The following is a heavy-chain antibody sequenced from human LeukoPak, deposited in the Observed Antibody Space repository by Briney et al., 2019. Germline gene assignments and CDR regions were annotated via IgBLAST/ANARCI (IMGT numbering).Heavy chain of an antibody. CDR1: GGSISSSSYY. Sequence: PSETLSLTCTVPGGSISSSSYYWGWIRQPPGKWLEWIGSIYYSGSTYYNPSLKSRVTISVETSKNQFSLKLSSVTAADTAVYYCARVPDLPLYDFWSGYYSRHYYYYMDVWGKGTTVTVSS. V-gene: IGHV4-39*07. D-gene: IGHD3-3*01. CDR3: ARVPDLPLYDFWSGYYSRHYYYYMDV. CDR2: IYYSGST. J-gene: IGHJ6*03.